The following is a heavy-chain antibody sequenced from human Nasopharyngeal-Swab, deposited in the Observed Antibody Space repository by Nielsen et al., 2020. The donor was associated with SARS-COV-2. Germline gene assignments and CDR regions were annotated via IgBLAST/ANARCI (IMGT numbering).Heavy chain of an antibody. V-gene: IGHV1-46*01. Sequence: WVRQAPGQGLEWMGTINPSGGRTAYAQKFQGRVTMTRDTSTSTVYMELSSLRSDDTAVYYCARGLEAAASYYYFYMDVWGKGTTVTVSS. D-gene: IGHD2-15*01. CDR3: ARGLEAAASYYYFYMDV. CDR2: INPSGGRT. J-gene: IGHJ6*03.